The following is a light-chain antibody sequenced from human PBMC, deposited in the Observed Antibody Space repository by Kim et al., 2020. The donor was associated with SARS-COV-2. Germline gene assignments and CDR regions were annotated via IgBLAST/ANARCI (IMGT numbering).Light chain of an antibody. J-gene: IGLJ3*02. CDR1: SGRSSYA. CDR3: QTWGTGWV. CDR2: VNGDGSH. V-gene: IGLV4-69*01. Sequence: GASVKLTCTLSSGRSSYAIAWHQQHPEKGPRYLMKVNGDGSHTKGDGIPARFSGSSSGAERYLTISSLQSDDESDYYCQTWGTGWVFGGGTKLTVL.